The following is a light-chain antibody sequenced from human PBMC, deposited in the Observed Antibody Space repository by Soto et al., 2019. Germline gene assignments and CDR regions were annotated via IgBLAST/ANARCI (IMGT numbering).Light chain of an antibody. Sequence: QSVLTQPPSVSAAPGQKVTISCSGSSSNIGNHYVSWYQQLPGTAPKLLIYDNNKRPSGIPDRFSGSKSGTSATLGITGLKTGDESDYYCGTWDSSLSAGVFGGGTKLTVL. V-gene: IGLV1-51*01. J-gene: IGLJ2*01. CDR2: DNN. CDR1: SSNIGNHY. CDR3: GTWDSSLSAGV.